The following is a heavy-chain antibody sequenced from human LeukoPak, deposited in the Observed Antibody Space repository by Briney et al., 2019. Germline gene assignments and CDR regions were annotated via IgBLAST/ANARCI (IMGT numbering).Heavy chain of an antibody. J-gene: IGHJ3*02. CDR3: ARPYGLGSQFDAFDI. D-gene: IGHD3-10*01. CDR2: ISAYNGNT. CDR1: GYTFTSYG. V-gene: IGHV1-18*01. Sequence: ASVKVSCKASGYTFTSYGISWMRQAPGQGLEWMGWISAYNGNTNYAQKLQGRVTMTTDTSTSTAYMELRSLRSEDTAVYYCARPYGLGSQFDAFDIWGQGTMVTVSS.